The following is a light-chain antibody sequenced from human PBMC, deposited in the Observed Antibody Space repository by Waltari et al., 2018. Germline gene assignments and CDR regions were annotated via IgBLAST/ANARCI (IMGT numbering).Light chain of an antibody. Sequence: QSVLTQPPSVSGAPGQRVTIPCTGSGPNLGAGSDVPWYQQLPRAAPKLLIYGSSTRPLGVPDRFFGSTSGTSASLAITGLQAEDEADYYCQSYDTSLSVVFGGGTKLTV. CDR1: GPNLGAGSD. CDR3: QSYDTSLSVV. V-gene: IGLV1-40*01. J-gene: IGLJ3*02. CDR2: GSS.